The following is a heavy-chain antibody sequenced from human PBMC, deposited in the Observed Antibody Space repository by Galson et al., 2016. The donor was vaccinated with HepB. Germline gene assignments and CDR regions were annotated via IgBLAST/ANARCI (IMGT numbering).Heavy chain of an antibody. CDR3: ARDRAAAY. CDR1: GGSITSNYW. V-gene: IGHV4-4*02. CDR2: LYHSGNT. D-gene: IGHD6-25*01. Sequence: LSLTCAVSGGSITSNYWWNWVRQPPGKGLEWLGELYHSGNTNYNPSLKSRVTISVDKSKNQFSLNLTSATEADTAVYYCARDRAAAYWGQGTPVTVSS. J-gene: IGHJ1*01.